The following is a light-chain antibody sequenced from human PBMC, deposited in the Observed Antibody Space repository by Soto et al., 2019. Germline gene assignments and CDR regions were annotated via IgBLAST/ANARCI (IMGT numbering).Light chain of an antibody. Sequence: DIQMTQSPSTLSASVGDRVTITCRASQSISSWLAWYQQKPGKAPRLLIYDASYLERGVPSRFSGSGSGIEFTLTISDLQPDDLATYYCQQYNSFWTFGQGTKVEI. J-gene: IGKJ1*01. CDR1: QSISSW. CDR3: QQYNSFWT. CDR2: DAS. V-gene: IGKV1-5*01.